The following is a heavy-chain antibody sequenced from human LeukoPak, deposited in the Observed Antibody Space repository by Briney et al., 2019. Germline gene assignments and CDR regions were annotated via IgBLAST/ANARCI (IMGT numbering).Heavy chain of an antibody. CDR2: ISPGGGAT. CDR3: AKDRTGTYFHAFDF. CDR1: GFTFNNYA. J-gene: IGHJ3*01. V-gene: IGHV3-23*01. D-gene: IGHD1-26*01. Sequence: GGSLRLSCAVSGFTFNNYAMSWVRQAPGKGLEWVSAISPGGGATHYADSVKGRFTISRDNSKNTLSLQMNSLRAEDTAVYYCAKDRTGTYFHAFDFWGQGTMVTVSS.